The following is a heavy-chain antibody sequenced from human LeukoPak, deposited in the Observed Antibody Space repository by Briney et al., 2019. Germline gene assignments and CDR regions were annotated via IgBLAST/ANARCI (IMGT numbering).Heavy chain of an antibody. Sequence: SETLALTCTVSGGSISTYYWSWIRQPPGKGLEWIGYIYYGGSTNYNPSLKSRVTISVDTSKNQFSLKLSSVTAADTAMYYCARDGRIAVAGFYYYYGMDVWGQGTTVTVSS. CDR3: ARDGRIAVAGFYYYYGMDV. V-gene: IGHV4-59*01. J-gene: IGHJ6*02. CDR1: GGSISTYY. CDR2: IYYGGST. D-gene: IGHD6-19*01.